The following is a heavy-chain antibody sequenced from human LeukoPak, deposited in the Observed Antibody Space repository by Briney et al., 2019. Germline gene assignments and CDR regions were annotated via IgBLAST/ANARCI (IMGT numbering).Heavy chain of an antibody. CDR1: GFTFDDYG. V-gene: IGHV3-74*01. CDR2: INSDGSST. CDR3: APLSGIRATGTAGY. J-gene: IGHJ4*02. Sequence: PGGSLRLSCAASGFTFDDYGMSWVRQAPGKGLEWVSRINSDGSSTSYADSVKGRFTISRDNAKNTLYLQMNSLRAEDTAVYYCAPLSGIRATGTAGYWGQGTLVTVSS. D-gene: IGHD1-1*01.